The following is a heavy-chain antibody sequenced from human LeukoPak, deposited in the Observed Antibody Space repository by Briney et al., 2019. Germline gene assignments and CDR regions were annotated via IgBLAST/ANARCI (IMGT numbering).Heavy chain of an antibody. Sequence: SETLSLACTVYGGSIISSSYSSGWVRQPPGKGLEWIGNIFYTGSTYNSRSLKSQVTISLDTSRNQVSLTMSSVTATDTVVYYCTREERFVTMVRGGGFWYYYYMDVWGKGATVTVSS. CDR1: GGSIISSSYS. V-gene: IGHV4-39*07. D-gene: IGHD3-10*01. CDR3: TREERFVTMVRGGGFWYYYYMDV. J-gene: IGHJ6*03. CDR2: IFYTGST.